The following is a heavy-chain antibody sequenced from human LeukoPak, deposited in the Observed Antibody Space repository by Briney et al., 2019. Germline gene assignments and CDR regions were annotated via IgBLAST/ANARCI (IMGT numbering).Heavy chain of an antibody. V-gene: IGHV4-30-4*08. Sequence: PSETLSLTCTVSGGSISSGDYYWSWIRQPPGKGLEWIGYIYYSGSTYYNPSLMSRVTISVDTSKNQFSLKLSSVTAAGTAVYYCARVSADYYYDSSSDYWGQGTLVTVSS. CDR3: ARVSADYYYDSSSDY. J-gene: IGHJ4*02. CDR2: IYYSGST. CDR1: GGSISSGDYY. D-gene: IGHD3-22*01.